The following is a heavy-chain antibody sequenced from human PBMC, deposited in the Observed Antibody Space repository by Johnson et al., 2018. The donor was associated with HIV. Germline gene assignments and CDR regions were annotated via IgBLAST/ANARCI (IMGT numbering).Heavy chain of an antibody. CDR1: GFTFSSYA. J-gene: IGHJ3*02. Sequence: QVQLVESGGGLVQPGGSLRLSCAASGFTFSSYAMHWVRQAPGKGLEWVAVISYDGSNKYYADSVKGRFTISRDNSKNTLYLQMNSLRAEDTAVYYCARSWGIADIWGQGTMVTVSS. CDR3: ARSWGIADI. CDR2: ISYDGSNK. D-gene: IGHD6-13*01. V-gene: IGHV3-30-3*01.